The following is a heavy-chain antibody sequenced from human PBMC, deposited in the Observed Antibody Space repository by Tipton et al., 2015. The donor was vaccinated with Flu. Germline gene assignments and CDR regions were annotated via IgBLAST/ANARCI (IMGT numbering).Heavy chain of an antibody. J-gene: IGHJ4*02. CDR2: IRHDESDK. Sequence: SLRLSCPASGFTFNHYAMTWVRQTPGKGLEWVAFIRHDESDKYYADSVKGRFTISRDNSKNLLYLLISSLRPEDTAVYYCAKDGWDNSGWCPFDYWGQGTLVTVSS. CDR1: GFTFNHYA. D-gene: IGHD6-19*01. CDR3: AKDGWDNSGWCPFDY. V-gene: IGHV3-30*02.